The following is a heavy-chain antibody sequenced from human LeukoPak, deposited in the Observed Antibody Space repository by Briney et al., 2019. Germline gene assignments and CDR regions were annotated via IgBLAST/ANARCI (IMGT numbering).Heavy chain of an antibody. D-gene: IGHD6-13*01. CDR1: GGSISSYY. CDR3: ARDWRSSWFDYYYYYMDV. V-gene: IGHV4-4*07. CDR2: IYTSRNT. Sequence: SETLSLTSTVPGGSISSYYWSWIRQPAGKGVEWIGRIYTSRNTNYNPSLKSRVTISVDKSKNQFSLKLSSVTAADTAVYYCARDWRSSWFDYYYYYMDVWGKGTTVTVSS. J-gene: IGHJ6*03.